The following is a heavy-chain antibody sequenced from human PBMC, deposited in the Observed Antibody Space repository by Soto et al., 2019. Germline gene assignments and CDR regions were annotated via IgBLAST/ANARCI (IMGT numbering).Heavy chain of an antibody. D-gene: IGHD2-2*01. CDR1: GYSFTSYG. Sequence: QVQLVQSGAEVKKPGASVKVSCKASGYSFTSYGISWVRQAPGQGLEWMGWISGYNSDTKYAQKFQGRVTMTTDTATGTVYMELRTLRADDAAVYFCASDPCTGTSGYWKYFDNWGQGTLVTVSS. J-gene: IGHJ4*02. V-gene: IGHV1-18*01. CDR2: ISGYNSDT. CDR3: ASDPCTGTSGYWKYFDN.